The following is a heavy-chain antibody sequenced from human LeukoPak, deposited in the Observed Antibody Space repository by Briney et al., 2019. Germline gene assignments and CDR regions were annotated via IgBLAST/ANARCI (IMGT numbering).Heavy chain of an antibody. J-gene: IGHJ4*02. CDR2: IYYSGST. V-gene: IGHV4-59*01. Sequence: RTSETLSLTCTVSGGSISRNYWSWIRKSPGRGLEWIGYIYYSGSTHYNPSLKSRVTMSIDTSKNKFSLKLSSVTAADTAIYYCARGPAWYFNYWGQGTLVTVSS. CDR1: GGSISRNY. CDR3: ARGPAWYFNY.